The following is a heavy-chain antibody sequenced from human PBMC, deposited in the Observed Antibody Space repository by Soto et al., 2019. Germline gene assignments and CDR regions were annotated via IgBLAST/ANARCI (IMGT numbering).Heavy chain of an antibody. CDR3: ARRAGNAGSFSEY. J-gene: IGHJ4*02. V-gene: IGHV5-51*01. CDR2: IYPGDSDT. Sequence: GESLKISCKGSGYTFTSYWIGWVRQMPGEGLEWLGVIYPGDSDTRYSPSFQGQVTISVDKSISTAYLQWSSLRASDSAMYYCARRAGNAGSFSEYWGQGTLVPVSA. CDR1: GYTFTSYW. D-gene: IGHD6-13*01.